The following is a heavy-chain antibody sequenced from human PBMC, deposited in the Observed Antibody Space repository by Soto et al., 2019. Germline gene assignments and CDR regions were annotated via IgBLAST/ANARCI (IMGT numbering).Heavy chain of an antibody. CDR3: ASGRYYDSSGNLDY. CDR2: ISSNNVYI. J-gene: IGHJ4*02. Sequence: EVQLVESGGGLVKPGGSLRLSCAASGFTFSSYSMNWIRQAPGKGLEWVSSISSNNVYIFYADSVKGRFTISRDNAENSLYLQMNSLRTEDTAVYYCASGRYYDSSGNLDYWGQGTLVTVSS. CDR1: GFTFSSYS. V-gene: IGHV3-21*01. D-gene: IGHD3-22*01.